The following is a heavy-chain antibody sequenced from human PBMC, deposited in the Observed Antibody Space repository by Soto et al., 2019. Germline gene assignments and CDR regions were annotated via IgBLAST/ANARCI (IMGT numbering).Heavy chain of an antibody. J-gene: IGHJ6*02. Sequence: GGSLRLSCVASGFTFTDYHMYWVRQAPGKGLEWVSIISNDGSNTYSAESVKGRFTMSRDNSKNTLYLQMNSLRLEDTAIYFCARDRKCATFGVLTQYGMDVWGQGATVTVYS. CDR2: ISNDGSNT. CDR1: GFTFTDYH. CDR3: ARDRKCATFGVLTQYGMDV. D-gene: IGHD3-3*01. V-gene: IGHV3-30*03.